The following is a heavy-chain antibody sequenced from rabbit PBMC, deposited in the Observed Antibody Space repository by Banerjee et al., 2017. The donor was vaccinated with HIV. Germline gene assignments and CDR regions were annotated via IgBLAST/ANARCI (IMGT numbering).Heavy chain of an antibody. CDR3: GRSYPGGGLATQLDL. Sequence: SLEESGGDLVKPGASLTLSCTASGFSFSSSYFMCWVRQAPGKGLEWIGCIYIGDGNSYYASWAKGRFTISKPSSTTVTLQMTSLTAADTATYFCGRSYPGGGLATQLDLWGPGTLVTVS. D-gene: IGHD7-1*01. V-gene: IGHV1S40*01. CDR1: GFSFSSSYF. J-gene: IGHJ3*01. CDR2: IYIGDGNS.